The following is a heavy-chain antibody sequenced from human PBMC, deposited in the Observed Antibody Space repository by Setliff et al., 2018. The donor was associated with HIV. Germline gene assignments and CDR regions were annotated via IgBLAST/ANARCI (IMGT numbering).Heavy chain of an antibody. J-gene: IGHJ4*02. CDR1: GFTFSAHG. D-gene: IGHD3-16*01. V-gene: IGHV3-30*02. CDR2: INYDVTYE. CDR3: AAVPWGHSSLIIDH. Sequence: PGGSLRLSCIASGFTFSAHGMHWVRQAPGKGLEWVAFINYDVTYEHYADSVKDRVTISRDNSKDTLYLQMNSLRVEDTAVYYCAAVPWGHSSLIIDHWGQGTPVTVSS.